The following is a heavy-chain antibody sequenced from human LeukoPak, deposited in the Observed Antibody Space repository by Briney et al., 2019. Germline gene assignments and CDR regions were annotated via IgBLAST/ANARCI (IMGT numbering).Heavy chain of an antibody. Sequence: GGSLRLSCAASGFTFSSYAMSWVRQAPGKGLEWVSYISSSGSIMYYDDSVKGRFTISRDDAKNSLYLQMNSLRAEDTAVYYCARGVVMDVWGKGTTVTVSS. D-gene: IGHD2-15*01. CDR3: ARGVVMDV. CDR1: GFTFSSYA. CDR2: ISSSGSIM. J-gene: IGHJ6*04. V-gene: IGHV3-48*03.